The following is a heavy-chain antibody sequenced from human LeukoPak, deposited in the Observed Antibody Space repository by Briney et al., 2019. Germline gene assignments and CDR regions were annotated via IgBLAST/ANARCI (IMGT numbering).Heavy chain of an antibody. CDR2: IYYSGST. V-gene: IGHV4-59*01. D-gene: IGHD6-19*01. J-gene: IGHJ6*02. CDR3: AREYGNCSGRYGMDV. CDR1: GGSISSYY. Sequence: SETLSLTCTVSGGSISSYYWSWIRQPPGKGLEWIGYIYYSGSTNYNPSLKSRVTISVDTSKNQFSLKLSSVTAADTAVYYCAREYGNCSGRYGMDVWGQGTTVTVSS.